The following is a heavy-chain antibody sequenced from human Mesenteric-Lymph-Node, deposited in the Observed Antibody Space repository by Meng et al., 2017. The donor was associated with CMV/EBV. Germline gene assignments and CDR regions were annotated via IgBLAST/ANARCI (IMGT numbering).Heavy chain of an antibody. Sequence: SGGSVSRGSFYWSWLRKPPGKGLQWIGYIYYTGKTQYNPSLESRVTISVDTSNNQFSLKLNSVTAADTAIYYCARDVMVNTAWFDPWGQGTLVTVSS. J-gene: IGHJ5*02. D-gene: IGHD2-15*01. CDR3: ARDVMVNTAWFDP. CDR1: GGSVSRGSFY. CDR2: IYYTGKT. V-gene: IGHV4-61*01.